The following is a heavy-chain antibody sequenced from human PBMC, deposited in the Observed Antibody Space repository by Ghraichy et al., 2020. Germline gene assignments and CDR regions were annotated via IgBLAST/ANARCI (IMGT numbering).Heavy chain of an antibody. CDR2: ISWNSGSI. CDR1: GFTFDDYA. D-gene: IGHD3-3*01. J-gene: IGHJ3*02. CDR3: AKGATIFGVVIMGDAFDI. V-gene: IGHV3-9*01. Sequence: GGSLRLSCAASGFTFDDYAMHWVRQAPGKGLEWVSGISWNSGSIGYADSVKGRFTISRDNAKNSLYLQMNSLRAEDTALYYCAKGATIFGVVIMGDAFDIWGQGTMVTVSS.